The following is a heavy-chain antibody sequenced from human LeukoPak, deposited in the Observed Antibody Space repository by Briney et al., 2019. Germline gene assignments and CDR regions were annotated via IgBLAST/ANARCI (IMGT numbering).Heavy chain of an antibody. V-gene: IGHV3-9*01. D-gene: IGHD5-12*01. J-gene: IGHJ6*02. CDR3: AKDISARGYSGYDYYGMYV. CDR2: ISWNSGSI. CDR1: GFTFDDYA. Sequence: GGSLRLSCAASGFTFDDYAMHWVRQAPGPGLEWVSGISWNSGSIGYADSVKGRFTISRDNAKNSLYLQMNSLRAEDTALYYCAKDISARGYSGYDYYGMYVWGQGTTVTVSS.